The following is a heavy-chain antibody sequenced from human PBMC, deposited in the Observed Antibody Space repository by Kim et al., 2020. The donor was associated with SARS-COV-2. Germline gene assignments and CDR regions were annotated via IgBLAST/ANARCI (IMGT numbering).Heavy chain of an antibody. V-gene: IGHV3-30*18. D-gene: IGHD6-13*01. Sequence: GGSLRLSCAASGFTFSSYGMHWVRQAPGKGLEWVAVVSYDGSKKYYADSVKGRFTISRDNSKNTLYLQMNSLRPEDTAVYYCAKAASSSGQGWFDPWGQGTLVTVSS. CDR3: AKAASSSGQGWFDP. CDR1: GFTFSSYG. CDR2: VSYDGSKK. J-gene: IGHJ5*02.